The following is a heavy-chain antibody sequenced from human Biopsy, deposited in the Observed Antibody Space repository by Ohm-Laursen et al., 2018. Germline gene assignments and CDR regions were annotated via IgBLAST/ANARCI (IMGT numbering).Heavy chain of an antibody. V-gene: IGHV4-59*01. CDR1: GGSISSDY. Sequence: SETLSLTCTVSGGSISSDYWSWIRQTPGKGLEWIGYIYYSGSTNYNPSLKSRVTISVDTSKNQFSLMLSSVTAADTAVYYCARATNSTGWPYYYFYGMDVWGQGTTVTVSS. J-gene: IGHJ6*02. CDR3: ARATNSTGWPYYYFYGMDV. CDR2: IYYSGST. D-gene: IGHD2/OR15-2a*01.